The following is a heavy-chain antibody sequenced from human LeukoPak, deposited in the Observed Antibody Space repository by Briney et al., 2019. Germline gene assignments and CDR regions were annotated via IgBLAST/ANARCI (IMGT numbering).Heavy chain of an antibody. CDR1: GFTFDDYA. V-gene: IGHV3-9*01. CDR3: AKSDISASYGAFDI. CDR2: ISWNSGSI. D-gene: IGHD6-19*01. Sequence: PGRSLRLSCAASGFTFDDYAMHWVRQAPGKGLEWVSGISWNSGSIGYADSVKGRFTISRDNAKNSLYLQMNSLRAEDTAFYYCAKSDISASYGAFDIWGQGTMVTVSS. J-gene: IGHJ3*02.